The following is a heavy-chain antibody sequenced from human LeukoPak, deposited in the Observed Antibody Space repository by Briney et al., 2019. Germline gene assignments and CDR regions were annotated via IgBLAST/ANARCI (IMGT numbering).Heavy chain of an antibody. J-gene: IGHJ5*02. CDR1: GASISSYY. CDR3: ARDSGTTGEVKFDP. D-gene: IGHD1-7*01. CDR2: IYVTGST. V-gene: IGHV4-4*07. Sequence: PSETLSLTCTDSGASISSYYWSWIRQPAGKALEWIGRIYVTGSTTYNPSLESRVTMSLDTSKNHFSLKLRSVTAADTAVYYCARDSGTTGEVKFDPWGQGTLVTVSS.